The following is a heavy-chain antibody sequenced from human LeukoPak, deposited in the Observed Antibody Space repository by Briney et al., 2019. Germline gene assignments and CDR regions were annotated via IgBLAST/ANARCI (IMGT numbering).Heavy chain of an antibody. CDR3: ARGARVDTAMTDLDY. CDR1: GCTFTSYY. V-gene: IGHV1-46*01. D-gene: IGHD5-18*01. CDR2: ITPSGGST. Sequence: ASVKVSCKASGCTFTSYYMHWMRQAPGQGLEWMGIITPSGGSTNYAQKFQGRVTMTRDTSISTAYMDLSRLRSDDTAVYYCARGARVDTAMTDLDYWGQGSLVTVSS. J-gene: IGHJ4*02.